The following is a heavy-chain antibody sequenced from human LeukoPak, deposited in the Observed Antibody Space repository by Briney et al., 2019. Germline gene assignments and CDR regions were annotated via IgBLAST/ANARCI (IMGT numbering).Heavy chain of an antibody. D-gene: IGHD5-24*01. V-gene: IGHV1-2*02. CDR2: INPNSGGT. CDR1: GYTFTGYY. Sequence: GASVKVSCKTSGYTFTGYYLHWVRQAPGQGLDWVGWINPNSGGTNYAQKFQGRVTMTRDTSISAAYMELSRLTSDDTAVYYCARYIAYNKYFDYWGQGTLVTVSS. J-gene: IGHJ4*02. CDR3: ARYIAYNKYFDY.